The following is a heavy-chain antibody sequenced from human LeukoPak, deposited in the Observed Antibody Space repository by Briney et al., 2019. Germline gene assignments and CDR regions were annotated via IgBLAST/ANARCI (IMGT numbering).Heavy chain of an antibody. Sequence: ASVKVSCKASGYTFTGYYMHWVRQAPGQGLEWMGWINPNSGGTNYAQKFQGRVTMTRDTSISTAYMELSRLRSDDTAVYYCARGLHTYYYGSGSYYNAYLFDYWGQGTLVTVSS. J-gene: IGHJ4*02. CDR3: ARGLHTYYYGSGSYYNAYLFDY. V-gene: IGHV1-2*02. CDR1: GYTFTGYY. D-gene: IGHD3-10*01. CDR2: INPNSGGT.